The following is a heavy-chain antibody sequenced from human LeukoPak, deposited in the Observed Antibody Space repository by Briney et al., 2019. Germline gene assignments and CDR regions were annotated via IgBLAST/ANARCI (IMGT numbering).Heavy chain of an antibody. J-gene: IGHJ4*02. CDR1: GGTFSSYG. CDR3: ARPFLWSGYSAFDY. D-gene: IGHD3-3*01. CDR2: IIPIFGTA. V-gene: IGHV1-69*13. Sequence: SVNVSCKSSGGTFSSYGISWVWLAPGQGLEWMGGIIPIFGTANYSQKFQGRVTITADESTSTAYMELSSLRSEDTAVYYCARPFLWSGYSAFDYWGQGTLVTVSS.